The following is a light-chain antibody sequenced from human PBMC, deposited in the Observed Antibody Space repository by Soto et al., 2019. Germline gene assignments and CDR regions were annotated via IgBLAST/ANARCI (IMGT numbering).Light chain of an antibody. CDR2: GAS. J-gene: IGKJ1*01. CDR1: QSVSST. Sequence: EIVMTQSPATLSVSPGGRATLSCRASQSVSSTLAWYQLRPGQAPSLLIYGASTRATGIPARFSGSGSGTEFTLTISSLQSEDFAVYYCQQYNDWPRTFGQGTKVEIK. CDR3: QQYNDWPRT. V-gene: IGKV3-15*01.